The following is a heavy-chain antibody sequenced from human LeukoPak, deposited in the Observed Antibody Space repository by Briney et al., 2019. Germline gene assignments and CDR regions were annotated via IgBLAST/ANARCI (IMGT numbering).Heavy chain of an antibody. CDR2: INPSDSDT. D-gene: IGHD3-10*01. J-gene: IGHJ1*01. CDR1: GYSFTSSW. Sequence: PGESLKISCKGSGYSFTSSWIGWVRQMPGKGLEWMGIINPSDSDTRYSPSFLGQVTISADKSISTAYLQWSSLKASDTATFYCATYAGTSSKYFQYWGQGTLVTVSS. CDR3: ATYAGTSSKYFQY. V-gene: IGHV5-51*01.